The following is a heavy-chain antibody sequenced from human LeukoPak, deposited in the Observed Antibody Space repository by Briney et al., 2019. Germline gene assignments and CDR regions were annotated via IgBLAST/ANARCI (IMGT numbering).Heavy chain of an antibody. Sequence: GGSLRLSCAASGFTFDDYAMHWVRQAPGKGLEWVSSISSSSSDIYYADSVKGRFTISRDNAKNSLHLQMNSLRAEDTAVYYCARSPRGSGYYSGAFNYYYMDVWGKGTTVTVSS. CDR2: ISSSSSDI. CDR3: ARSPRGSGYYSGAFNYYYMDV. CDR1: GFTFDDYA. J-gene: IGHJ6*03. D-gene: IGHD3-3*01. V-gene: IGHV3-21*01.